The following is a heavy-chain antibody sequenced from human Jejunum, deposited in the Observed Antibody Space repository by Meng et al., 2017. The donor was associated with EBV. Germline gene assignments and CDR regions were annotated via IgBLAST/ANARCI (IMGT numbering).Heavy chain of an antibody. D-gene: IGHD6-6*01. Sequence: EVQLVESGXXLXKLGGXXRXXXXXSGFTFNSYTMNWVRQAPGKGLEWVSSVSSSSTYIYYADSVKGRFTISRDNAKNSLYLQMNSLRADDTAVYYCARDRETYSSSQADYWGQGTLVTVSS. V-gene: IGHV3-21*01. CDR2: VSSSSTYI. CDR1: GFTFNSYT. J-gene: IGHJ4*02. CDR3: ARDRETYSSSQADY.